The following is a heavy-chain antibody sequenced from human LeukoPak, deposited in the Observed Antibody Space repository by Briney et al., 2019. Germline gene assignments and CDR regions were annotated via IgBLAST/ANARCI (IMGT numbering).Heavy chain of an antibody. CDR2: IYYSGST. CDR1: GGSISSYY. J-gene: IGHJ5*02. D-gene: IGHD3-3*01. V-gene: IGHV4-59*01. Sequence: SETLSLTCTVSGGSISSYYWSWIRQPPGKGLEWIGYIYYSGSTNYNPSLKSRVTISVDTSKNQLSLKLSSVTAADTAVYYCARGNDFWSGEAACWFDPWGQGTLVTVSS. CDR3: ARGNDFWSGEAACWFDP.